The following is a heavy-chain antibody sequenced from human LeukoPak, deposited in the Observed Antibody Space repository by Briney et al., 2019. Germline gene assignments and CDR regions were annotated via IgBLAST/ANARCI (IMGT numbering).Heavy chain of an antibody. V-gene: IGHV3-21*01. D-gene: IGHD6-6*01. Sequence: GGSLRLSCAASGFTFSSYSMNWVRQAPGKGLEWVSSISSSSGYIYYADSVKGRFTISRDNAKNSLYLQMNSLRAEDTAVYYCARLAARDAFDIWGQGTMVTVSS. CDR3: ARLAARDAFDI. J-gene: IGHJ3*02. CDR2: ISSSSGYI. CDR1: GFTFSSYS.